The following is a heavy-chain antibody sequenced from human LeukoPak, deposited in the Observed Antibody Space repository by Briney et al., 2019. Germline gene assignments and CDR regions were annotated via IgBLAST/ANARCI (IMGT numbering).Heavy chain of an antibody. V-gene: IGHV3-23*01. CDR3: ASKDGQLSTNWFDP. CDR1: GFTFSSYA. D-gene: IGHD6-6*01. J-gene: IGHJ5*02. CDR2: ISGSGSST. Sequence: GGSLRLSCAASGFTFSSYAMSWVRQAPGKGLEWVSTISGSGSSTFYADSVKGRFTISRDNAKNSLYLQMNSLRAEDTAVYYCASKDGQLSTNWFDPWGQGTLVTVSS.